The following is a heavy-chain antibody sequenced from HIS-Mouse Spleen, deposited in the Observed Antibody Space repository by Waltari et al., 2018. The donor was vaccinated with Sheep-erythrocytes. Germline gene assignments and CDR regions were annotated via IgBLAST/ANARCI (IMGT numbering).Heavy chain of an antibody. CDR2: IYYSGST. CDR3: ARVGTMIVVVIDAFDI. Sequence: QLQLQESGPGLVKPSETLSLTCTVSGGSISSSSYYCGWIRPPPGKGLEWIGSIYYSGSTYYNPSLKSRVTISVDTSKNQFSLKLSSVTAADTAVYYCARVGTMIVVVIDAFDIWGQGTMVTVSS. V-gene: IGHV4-39*07. D-gene: IGHD3-22*01. J-gene: IGHJ3*02. CDR1: GGSISSSSYY.